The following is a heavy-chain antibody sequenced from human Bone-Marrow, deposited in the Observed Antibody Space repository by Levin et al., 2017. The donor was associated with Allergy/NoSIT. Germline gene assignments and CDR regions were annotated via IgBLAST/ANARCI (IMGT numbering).Heavy chain of an antibody. D-gene: IGHD4-11*01. CDR3: ARNTVFLTVIDY. J-gene: IGHJ4*02. CDR2: INPNSDDT. Sequence: EASVKVSCKASGYTFTDYSMHWVRQVPGQGLEWMGWINPNSDDTNFAQKFQGRVTMTIDTSINTAYMELNRLRSDDTAIYYCARNTVFLTVIDYWGLGTLVTVSS. CDR1: GYTFTDYS. V-gene: IGHV1-2*02.